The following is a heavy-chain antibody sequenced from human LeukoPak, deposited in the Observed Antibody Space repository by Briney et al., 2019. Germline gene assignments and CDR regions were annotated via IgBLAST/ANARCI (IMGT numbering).Heavy chain of an antibody. J-gene: IGHJ5*02. V-gene: IGHV4-59*01. CDR2: IYYSGST. Sequence: SETLSLTCTVSGGSISSYYWSWIRQPPGKGLGWIGYIYYSGSTNYNPSLKSRVTISVDTSKNQFSLKLSSVTAADTAVYYCARVGYYYDSSGPNWFDPWGQGTLVTVSS. CDR1: GGSISSYY. D-gene: IGHD3-22*01. CDR3: ARVGYYYDSSGPNWFDP.